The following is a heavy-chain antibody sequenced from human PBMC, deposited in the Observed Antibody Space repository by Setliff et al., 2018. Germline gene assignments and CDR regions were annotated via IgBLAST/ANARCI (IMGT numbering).Heavy chain of an antibody. CDR2: IYYSGST. D-gene: IGHD3-3*01. CDR3: ARIAYFDFWRGFGVGAFDL. Sequence: SETLSLTCTVSGGSISSSSYYWGWIRQPPGKGLEWIGSIYYSGSTYYNPSFKSRVTMSVDKSKNQFSLKLASVTAADRAVYYCARIAYFDFWRGFGVGAFDLWGHGSVVTVSS. CDR1: GGSISSSSYY. J-gene: IGHJ3*01. V-gene: IGHV4-39*01.